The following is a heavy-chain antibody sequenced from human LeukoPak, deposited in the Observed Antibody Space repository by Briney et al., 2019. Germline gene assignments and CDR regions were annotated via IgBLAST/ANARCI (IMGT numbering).Heavy chain of an antibody. Sequence: SETLSLTCAVYGESFSGYYWSWIRQPPGKGLEWIGEINHSGTTNYNPSLKSRVTISVDTSKNQFSLKLSSVTAADTAVYFCARVKYGDYSKDFDYWGQGTLVTVSS. J-gene: IGHJ4*02. CDR1: GESFSGYY. CDR3: ARVKYGDYSKDFDY. D-gene: IGHD4-17*01. CDR2: INHSGTT. V-gene: IGHV4-34*01.